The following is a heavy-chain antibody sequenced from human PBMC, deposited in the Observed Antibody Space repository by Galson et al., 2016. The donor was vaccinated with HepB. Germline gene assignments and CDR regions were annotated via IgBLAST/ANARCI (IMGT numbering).Heavy chain of an antibody. Sequence: SLRLSCAASGFTFSHYGMHWVRQTPGKGLEWVAVLSSDGSNVTYGASVKGRFTISRHNFRDTLYLQMSSLRPEDTAVYYCARDRSFDRNSRGVTFDYWGQGTLVTVSS. CDR2: LSSDGSNV. V-gene: IGHV3-30*03. CDR1: GFTFSHYG. D-gene: IGHD3-16*01. J-gene: IGHJ4*01. CDR3: ARDRSFDRNSRGVTFDY.